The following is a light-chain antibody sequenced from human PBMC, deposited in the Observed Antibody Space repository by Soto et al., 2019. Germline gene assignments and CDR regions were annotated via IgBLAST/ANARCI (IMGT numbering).Light chain of an antibody. Sequence: EIVLTQSPGTLSLSPGERATLSCRASQSLRSSSLAWYQHKRGQAPRLLIYGASTRATGIPDRFSGSGSGTDFTLNISRLEPEDFAVYFCHQYGTSRTFGQGTKLEIK. CDR2: GAS. CDR1: QSLRSSS. V-gene: IGKV3-20*01. J-gene: IGKJ2*02. CDR3: HQYGTSRT.